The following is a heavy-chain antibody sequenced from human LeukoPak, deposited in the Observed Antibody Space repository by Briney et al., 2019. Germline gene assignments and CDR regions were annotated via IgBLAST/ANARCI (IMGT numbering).Heavy chain of an antibody. V-gene: IGHV4-59*01. CDR2: IYYSGST. CDR1: GGPISSYY. Sequence: PSETLSLTCTVSGGPISSYYWSRIRQPPGKGLEWIGYIYYSGSTNYNPSLKSRVTISVDTSKDQFSLKLSSVTAADTAVYYCARDPQGYDFWSGPKSWFDPWGQGTLVTVSS. D-gene: IGHD3-3*01. CDR3: ARDPQGYDFWSGPKSWFDP. J-gene: IGHJ5*02.